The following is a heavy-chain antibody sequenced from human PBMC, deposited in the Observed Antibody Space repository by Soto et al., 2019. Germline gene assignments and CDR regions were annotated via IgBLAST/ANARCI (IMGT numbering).Heavy chain of an antibody. CDR3: AKDITAMEGDDAFDI. CDR1: GFTFDDYT. D-gene: IGHD5-18*01. V-gene: IGHV3-43*01. J-gene: IGHJ3*02. Sequence: GGSLRLSCAASGFTFDDYTMHWVRQAPGKGLEWVSLISWDGGSTYYADSVKGRFTISRDNSKNSLYLQMNSLRTEDTALYYCAKDITAMEGDDAFDIWGQGTMVTVSS. CDR2: ISWDGGST.